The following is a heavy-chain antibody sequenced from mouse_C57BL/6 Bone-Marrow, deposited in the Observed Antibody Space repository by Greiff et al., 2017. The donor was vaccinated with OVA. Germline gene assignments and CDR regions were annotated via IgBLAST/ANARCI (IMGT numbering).Heavy chain of an antibody. D-gene: IGHD2-14*01. CDR3: ARERFRLLKALYEAMDY. J-gene: IGHJ4*01. CDR2: IYPRSGNT. CDR1: GYTFTSYG. Sequence: QVQLQQSGAELARPGASVKLSCKASGYTFTSYGISWVKQRTGQGLEWIGEIYPRSGNTYYNEKFKGKATLTADKSSSTAYMELRSLTSEDTAVYFCARERFRLLKALYEAMDYWGQGTSVTVSS. V-gene: IGHV1-81*01.